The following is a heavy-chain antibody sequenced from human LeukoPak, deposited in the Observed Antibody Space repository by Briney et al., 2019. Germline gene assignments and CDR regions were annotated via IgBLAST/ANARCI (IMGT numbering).Heavy chain of an antibody. J-gene: IGHJ4*02. CDR1: GGSFSGYY. D-gene: IGHD6-19*01. V-gene: IGHV4-34*01. CDR3: ARVACSGWCRDPTVRNRAGLD. CDR2: INHSGST. Sequence: SETLSLTCAVYGGSFSGYYWSWIRQPPGKGLEWIGEINHSGSTNYNPSLKSRVTISVDTSKSQFSLKLSSVTAADTAVYYCARVACSGWCRDPTVRNRAGLDWGQGTLVTVSS.